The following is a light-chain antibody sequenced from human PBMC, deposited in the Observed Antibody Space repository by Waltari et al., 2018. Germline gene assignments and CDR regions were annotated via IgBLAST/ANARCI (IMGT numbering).Light chain of an antibody. CDR1: QNIKIW. CDR2: KAS. Sequence: DIQMTQSPSTLSASVGDRVTITCRACQNIKIWLTWYQQKPGNAPNLLIYKASSLQGGVPSRFSGSGSGTEFALTINSLQPYDFATYYCQQYDTYPWTFGHGTKVEIK. CDR3: QQYDTYPWT. V-gene: IGKV1-5*03. J-gene: IGKJ1*01.